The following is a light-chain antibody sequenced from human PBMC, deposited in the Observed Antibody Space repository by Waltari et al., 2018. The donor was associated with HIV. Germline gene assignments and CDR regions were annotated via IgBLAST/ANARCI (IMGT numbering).Light chain of an antibody. J-gene: IGKJ1*01. Sequence: EIVMTQSPATLSVSPGERATLPCRAGQSVSSSLAWSPQKPGQAPSLLIYGASTRASGIPARFSGSGSGTEFTLIISSLQSEDFALYYCQQYNNWPPKTFGQGTKVEIK. V-gene: IGKV3-15*01. CDR1: QSVSSS. CDR3: QQYNNWPPKT. CDR2: GAS.